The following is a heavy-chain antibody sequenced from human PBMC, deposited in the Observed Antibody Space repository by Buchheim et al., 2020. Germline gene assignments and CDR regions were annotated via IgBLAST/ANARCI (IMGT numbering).Heavy chain of an antibody. CDR3: AKTIFGVVYYYYGMDV. CDR1: GFTFKAYD. V-gene: IGHV3-23*04. D-gene: IGHD3-3*01. J-gene: IGHJ6*02. CDR2: ISGSGGST. Sequence: EQLVESGGGVVRPGRSLRLSCAASGFTFKAYDIHWVRQAPGKGLEWVSAISGSGGSTYYADSVKGRFTISRDNSKNTLYLQMNSLRAEDTAVYYRAKTIFGVVYYYYGMDVWGQGTT.